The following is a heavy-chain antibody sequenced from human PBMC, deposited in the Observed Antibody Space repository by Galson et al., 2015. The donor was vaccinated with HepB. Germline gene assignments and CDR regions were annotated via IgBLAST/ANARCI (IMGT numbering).Heavy chain of an antibody. J-gene: IGHJ3*02. CDR1: GFTFSSYG. CDR3: ARSYCSSNSCYNAFDI. V-gene: IGHV3-30*03. D-gene: IGHD2-2*02. Sequence: LRLSCAASGFTFSSYGMHWVRQAPGKGLEWVAVITYDGSNKYYADSVKGRFTISRDNSKNTLYLQMNSLSAEDTAVYYCARSYCSSNSCYNAFDIWGLGTMVTVSS. CDR2: ITYDGSNK.